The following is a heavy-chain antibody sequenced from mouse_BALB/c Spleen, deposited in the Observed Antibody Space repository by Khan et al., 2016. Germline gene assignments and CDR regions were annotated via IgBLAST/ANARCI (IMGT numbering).Heavy chain of an antibody. Sequence: EVQLQESGGGLVQPGGSLKLSCAASGFDFSRYWMSWVRQAPGKGLEWIGEINPESNTINYTPFLKDKFIISRDNAKNTLYLQLSKVRTEDTGLYYCTIAEYFEYLAYWGQGTLVTISA. CDR1: GFDFSRYW. CDR3: TIAEYFEYLAY. CDR2: INPESNTI. V-gene: IGHV4-1*02. J-gene: IGHJ3*01. D-gene: IGHD2-10*02.